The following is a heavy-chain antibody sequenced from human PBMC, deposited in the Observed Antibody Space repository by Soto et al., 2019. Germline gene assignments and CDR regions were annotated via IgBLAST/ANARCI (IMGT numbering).Heavy chain of an antibody. Sequence: LRLSCAASGFTFSSYGMHWVRQAPGKGLEWVAVIWYDGSNKYYADSVKGRFTISRDNSKNTLYLQMNSLRAEDTAVYYCARDRTGTDAFDIWGQGTMVTVSS. CDR2: IWYDGSNK. V-gene: IGHV3-33*01. CDR3: ARDRTGTDAFDI. J-gene: IGHJ3*02. D-gene: IGHD1-1*01. CDR1: GFTFSSYG.